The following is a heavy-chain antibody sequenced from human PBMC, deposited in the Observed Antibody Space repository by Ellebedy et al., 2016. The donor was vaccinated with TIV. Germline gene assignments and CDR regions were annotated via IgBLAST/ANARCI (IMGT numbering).Heavy chain of an antibody. V-gene: IGHV3-7*01. Sequence: PGGSLRLSCAASGITFSNCWMSWVRQAPGKGLEWVANIKEDGSEKYYVDSVKGRFTISRDNAKNSLYLQMNSLRAEDTAVDYCARDGPQSSSSGPYFDYWGQGTLVTVSS. D-gene: IGHD6-6*01. CDR3: ARDGPQSSSSGPYFDY. CDR2: IKEDGSEK. CDR1: GITFSNCW. J-gene: IGHJ4*02.